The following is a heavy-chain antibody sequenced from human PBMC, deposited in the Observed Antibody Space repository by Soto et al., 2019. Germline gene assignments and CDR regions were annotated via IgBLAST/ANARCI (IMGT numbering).Heavy chain of an antibody. CDR1: GGSLSSGTYY. J-gene: IGHJ4*02. V-gene: IGHV4-30-4*01. CDR2: IYHSGSS. D-gene: IGHD4-17*01. CDR3: ARDLLDTTVDYYFDS. Sequence: SETLSLTCTVSGGSLSSGTYYWSWIRQPPGKGLEWIGYIYHSGSSQSNPSLKSRVTISIDTSKNQFSLELRSVTAADTAVYYCARDLLDTTVDYYFDSWGPGRLVTVSS.